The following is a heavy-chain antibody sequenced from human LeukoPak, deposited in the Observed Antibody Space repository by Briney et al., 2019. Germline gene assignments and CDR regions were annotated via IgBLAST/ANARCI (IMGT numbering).Heavy chain of an antibody. CDR1: GYRFTDFY. J-gene: IGHJ4*02. D-gene: IGHD2-15*01. CDR3: VRDATRGGH. V-gene: IGHV1-2*02. Sequence: GASVTVSCKASGYRFTDFYVHWVRQAPGQGLEWMGWINCNNDDTRYIEKFQGRVTMTRATSITTAYMELSGLTSDDTAVYYCVRDATRGGHWGQGTLVTVSS. CDR2: INCNNDDT.